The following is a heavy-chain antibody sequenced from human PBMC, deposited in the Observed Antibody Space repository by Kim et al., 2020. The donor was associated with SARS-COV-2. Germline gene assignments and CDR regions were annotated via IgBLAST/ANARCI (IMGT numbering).Heavy chain of an antibody. CDR2: TRNKANSYTT. D-gene: IGHD4-17*01. Sequence: GGSLRLSCAASGFTFSDHYMDWVRQAPGKGLEWVGRTRNKANSYTTEYAASVKGRFTISRDDSKNSLYLQMNSLKTEDTAVYYCARGSRYGDYDLDYWGQGTLVTVSS. J-gene: IGHJ4*02. V-gene: IGHV3-72*01. CDR1: GFTFSDHY. CDR3: ARGSRYGDYDLDY.